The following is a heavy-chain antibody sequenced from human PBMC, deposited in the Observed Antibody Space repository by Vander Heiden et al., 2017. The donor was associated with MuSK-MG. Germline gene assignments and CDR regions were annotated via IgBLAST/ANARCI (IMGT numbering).Heavy chain of an antibody. CDR2: IYWDDEK. Sequence: QITLKESGPTLVKPTQTLTLTCTFSGFSLSTSGVGVGWIRQPPGKALEWLALIYWDDEKRDSPSLKSRLTITKDTAKNQVVITMTKMEPVDTATYYGAHSIPNILADYWGQGTMVTVYS. J-gene: IGHJ4*02. CDR1: GFSLSTSGVG. CDR3: AHSIPNILADY. D-gene: IGHD3-3*02. V-gene: IGHV2-5*02.